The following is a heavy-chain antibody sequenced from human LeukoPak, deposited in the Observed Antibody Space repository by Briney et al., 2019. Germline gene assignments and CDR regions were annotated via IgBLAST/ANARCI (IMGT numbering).Heavy chain of an antibody. CDR3: AKAGTGTNMIFDY. CDR2: LSSSGGDT. V-gene: IGHV3-23*01. J-gene: IGHJ4*02. D-gene: IGHD1-1*01. Sequence: PGGSLRLSCAASGFTFSNYAMSWVRQAPAKGLEWVSALSSSGGDTFYADSVKGRFTISRDTSKNTLYQQMYGLRAEDTAVYYCAKAGTGTNMIFDYWGQGTLVTVSS. CDR1: GFTFSNYA.